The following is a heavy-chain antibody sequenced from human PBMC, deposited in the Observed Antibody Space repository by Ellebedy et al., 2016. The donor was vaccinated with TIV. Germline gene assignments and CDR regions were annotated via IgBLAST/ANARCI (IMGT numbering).Heavy chain of an antibody. CDR1: GFTFSSYG. J-gene: IGHJ4*02. CDR3: ARNWAVDTAMANFDY. Sequence: GESLKISXAASGFTFSSYGMHWVRQAPGKGLEWVAVISYDGSNKYYADSVKGRFTISRDNSKNTLYLQMNSLRAEDTAVYYCARNWAVDTAMANFDYWGQGTLVTVSS. V-gene: IGHV3-30*03. D-gene: IGHD5-18*01. CDR2: ISYDGSNK.